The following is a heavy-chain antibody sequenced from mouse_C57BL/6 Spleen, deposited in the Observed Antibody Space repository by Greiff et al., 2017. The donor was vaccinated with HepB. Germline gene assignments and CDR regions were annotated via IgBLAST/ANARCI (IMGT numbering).Heavy chain of an antibody. V-gene: IGHV2-2*01. J-gene: IGHJ1*03. CDR1: GFSLTSYG. CDR2: IWSGGST. Sequence: VQLQQSGPGLVQPSQSLSITCTVSGFSLTSYGVHWVRQSPGKGLEWLGVIWSGGSTDYNAAFISRLSISKDNSKSQVFFKMNSLQADDTAIYYCARNYGRERDWYFDVWGTGTTVTVSS. D-gene: IGHD1-1*01. CDR3: ARNYGRERDWYFDV.